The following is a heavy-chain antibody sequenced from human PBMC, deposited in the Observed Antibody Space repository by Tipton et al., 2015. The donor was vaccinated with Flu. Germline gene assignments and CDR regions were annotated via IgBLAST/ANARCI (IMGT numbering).Heavy chain of an antibody. CDR2: VSRPGST. CDR3: ARREYSNYVSEPKNWFDS. V-gene: IGHV4-38-2*01. D-gene: IGHD4-11*01. CDR1: GDSISSDYY. Sequence: TLSLTCAVSGDSISSDYYWGWIRQFPGKGLEWIGTVSRPGSTVYNPSLKSRVTISIDTSKNQFSLNMKSVTAADMVVYYCARREYSNYVSEPKNWFDSWGLGTLVTVSS. J-gene: IGHJ5*01.